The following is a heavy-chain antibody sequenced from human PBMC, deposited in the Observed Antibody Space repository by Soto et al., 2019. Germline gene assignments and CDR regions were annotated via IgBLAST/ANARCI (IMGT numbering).Heavy chain of an antibody. CDR2: ISPYSGNT. CDR1: GYIFVNYG. Sequence: ASVKVSCKASGYIFVNYGIAWVRQAPGQGLEWMGWISPYSGNTHYASKVQGRVTITRDTSASTAYMELSSLRSEDTAVYYCARSDWYYYDSSGPYHFDHWGQGTLVTLSS. J-gene: IGHJ4*02. D-gene: IGHD3-22*01. V-gene: IGHV1-18*01. CDR3: ARSDWYYYDSSGPYHFDH.